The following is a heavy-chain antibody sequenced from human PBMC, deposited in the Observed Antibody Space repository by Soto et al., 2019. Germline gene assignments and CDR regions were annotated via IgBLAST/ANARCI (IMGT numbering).Heavy chain of an antibody. D-gene: IGHD2-2*01. J-gene: IGHJ3*02. CDR2: IIPIFGTA. CDR1: GGTFSSYA. Sequence: ASVKVSCKASGGTFSSYAISWVRQAPGQGLEWMGGIIPIFGTANYAQKFQGRVTITADESTSTAYMELSSLRSEDTAVYYCARDTGYCSRTRCYPGAFDIWGQGTMVTVSS. V-gene: IGHV1-69*13. CDR3: ARDTGYCSRTRCYPGAFDI.